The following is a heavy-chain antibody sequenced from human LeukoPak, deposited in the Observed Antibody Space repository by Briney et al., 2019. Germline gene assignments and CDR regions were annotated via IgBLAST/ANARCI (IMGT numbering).Heavy chain of an antibody. D-gene: IGHD6-13*01. CDR1: GYTFTSYD. Sequence: ASVKVSCKASGYTFTSYDINWVRQATGQGLEWMGWMNPNSGNTGYAQKFQGRVTMTRNTFISTAYMELSSLRSEDTAVYYCARADQDLADYYYYYGMDVWGQGTTVTVSS. V-gene: IGHV1-8*01. CDR2: MNPNSGNT. CDR3: ARADQDLADYYYYYGMDV. J-gene: IGHJ6*02.